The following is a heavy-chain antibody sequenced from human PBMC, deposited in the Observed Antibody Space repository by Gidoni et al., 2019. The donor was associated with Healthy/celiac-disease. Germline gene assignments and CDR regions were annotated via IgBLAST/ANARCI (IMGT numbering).Heavy chain of an antibody. CDR3: ARGDWGLAYCGGDCYSGLGY. V-gene: IGHV3-74*01. CDR1: GFTFSSSW. Sequence: EVQLVESGGGLVQPGGSLRLSCAASGFTFSSSWMHWVRQAPGKGLVWVSRINSDGSSTSYADSVKGRFTISRDNAKNTLYLQMNSLRAEDTAVYYCARGDWGLAYCGGDCYSGLGYWGQGTLVTVSS. D-gene: IGHD2-21*02. J-gene: IGHJ4*02. CDR2: INSDGSST.